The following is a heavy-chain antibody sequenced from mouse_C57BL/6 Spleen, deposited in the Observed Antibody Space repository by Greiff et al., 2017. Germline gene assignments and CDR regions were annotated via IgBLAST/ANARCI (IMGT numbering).Heavy chain of an antibody. CDR2: IDPETGGT. V-gene: IGHV1-15*01. Sequence: QVQLQQSGAELVRPGASVTLSCKASGYTFTDYEMHWVKQTPVHGLEWIGAIDPETGGTAYNQKFKGKAILTADKSSSTAYMELRRLTSEDSAVYYCTERETAQATAWFAYWGQGTLVTVSA. J-gene: IGHJ3*01. CDR3: TERETAQATAWFAY. D-gene: IGHD3-2*02. CDR1: GYTFTDYE.